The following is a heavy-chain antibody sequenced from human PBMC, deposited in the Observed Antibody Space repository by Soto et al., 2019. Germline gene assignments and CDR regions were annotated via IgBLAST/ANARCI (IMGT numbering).Heavy chain of an antibody. D-gene: IGHD2-15*01. CDR2: FDPEDGET. Sequence: GASVKVSCKVSGYTLTELSMHWVRQAPGKGLEWMGGFDPEDGETIYAQKFQGRVTMTEDTSTDTAYMELSSLRAEDTAVYYCAKGGLRRVVVAATPGQNYYYYYGMDVWGQGTTVTVSS. V-gene: IGHV1-24*01. CDR1: GYTLTELS. J-gene: IGHJ6*02. CDR3: AKGGLRRVVVAATPGQNYYYYYGMDV.